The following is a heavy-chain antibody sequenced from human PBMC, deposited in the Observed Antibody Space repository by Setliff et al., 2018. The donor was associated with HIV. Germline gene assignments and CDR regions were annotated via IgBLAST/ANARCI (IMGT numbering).Heavy chain of an antibody. J-gene: IGHJ6*03. V-gene: IGHV4-34*01. Sequence: SETLSLTCAVYGGSFSGYYWSWIRQPPGKGLEWIGEINHSGSTNYKPSLKSRVTMSVDTSKNKFSLKLTSVTAADTAVYYCAGVSCSIWYSIPRYYYYSMDVWGNGTTVTVSS. D-gene: IGHD6-13*01. CDR3: AGVSCSIWYSIPRYYYYSMDV. CDR2: INHSGST. CDR1: GGSFSGYY.